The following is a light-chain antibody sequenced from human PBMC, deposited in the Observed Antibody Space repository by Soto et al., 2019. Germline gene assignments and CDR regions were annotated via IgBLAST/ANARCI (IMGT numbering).Light chain of an antibody. CDR1: SSDVGGYNY. CDR3: TSYTGSSTWV. V-gene: IGLV2-18*02. CDR2: EVS. Sequence: QSALTQPPSVSGSPGQSVTITCAGTSSDVGGYNYVSWYQQPPGTAPKLVISEVSNRPSGVPDRFSGSKSANTASLTISGLPAEDEADYYCTSYTGSSTWVFGTGTKLTVL. J-gene: IGLJ1*01.